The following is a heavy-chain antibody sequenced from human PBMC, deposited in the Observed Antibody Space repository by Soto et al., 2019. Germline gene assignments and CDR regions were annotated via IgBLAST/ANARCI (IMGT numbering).Heavy chain of an antibody. CDR2: ISAYNGNT. V-gene: IGHV1-18*01. CDR3: AQDSSGYWGFDI. CDR1: GYTFTSYG. J-gene: IGHJ3*02. Sequence: ASVKVSFKASGYTFTSYGISWVRQAPGQGLEWMGWISAYNGNTNYAQKLQGRVTMTTDTSTSTAYMELRSLRSDDTAVYYCAQDSSGYWGFDIWGQGTMVTVSS. D-gene: IGHD3-22*01.